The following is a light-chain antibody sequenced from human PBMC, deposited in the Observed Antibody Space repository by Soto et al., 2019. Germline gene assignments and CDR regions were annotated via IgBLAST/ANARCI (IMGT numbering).Light chain of an antibody. CDR2: RNN. J-gene: IGLJ3*02. Sequence: QSVLSQPPSASGTPGQRVSISCSGSSSNIGSNYVYWYQQLPGTAPKLLIYRNNQRPSGVPDRFSGSKSGTSASLAISGLRSEDDADYYCAAWDDSLSGPQLVFGGGTKLTGL. CDR1: SSNIGSNY. V-gene: IGLV1-47*01. CDR3: AAWDDSLSGPQLV.